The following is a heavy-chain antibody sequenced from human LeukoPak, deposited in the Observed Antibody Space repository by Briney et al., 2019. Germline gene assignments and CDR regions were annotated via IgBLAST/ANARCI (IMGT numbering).Heavy chain of an antibody. CDR1: GYIFTNYW. CDR3: ARPACSSTSCYLYFQY. J-gene: IGHJ1*01. CDR2: IYPANSDT. D-gene: IGHD2-2*01. V-gene: IGHV5-51*01. Sequence: GESPKISCKASGYIFTNYWIGWVRQMPGKGLEWMAIIYPANSDTRYSPSFQGQVTISADKSISTAYLQWSSLKASDTAMYYCARPACSSTSCYLYFQYWGQATLVSVSS.